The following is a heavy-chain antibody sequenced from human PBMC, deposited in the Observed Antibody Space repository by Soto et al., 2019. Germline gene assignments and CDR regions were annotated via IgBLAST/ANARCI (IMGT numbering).Heavy chain of an antibody. D-gene: IGHD2-15*01. CDR1: GSSSDPFT. V-gene: IGHV3-9*02. CDR3: AVSSPDIVVLPSSIYFTS. CDR2: LSWDRSTV. J-gene: IGHJ4*02. Sequence: GGSLRLSCVASGSSSDPFTMHWVRELPGKGLEWVAGLSWDRSTVAYADSVQGRFTISRDHAKNSVDLLMDSQRPDDTALYFCAVSSPDIVVLPSSIYFTSWGPGTQVTVSS.